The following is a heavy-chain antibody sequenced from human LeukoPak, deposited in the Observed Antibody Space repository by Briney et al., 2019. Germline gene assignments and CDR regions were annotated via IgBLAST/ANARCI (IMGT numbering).Heavy chain of an antibody. Sequence: GGSLRLSCAASGFTFSTYAMNWVRQAPGKGLECVSGIIGSGGSTYCADSVKGRFTISRNNSKNTLSLQMNSLRAEDTALYYCAKGIYVQHHQVPFDYWGQGTLVTASS. D-gene: IGHD6-13*01. CDR3: AKGIYVQHHQVPFDY. J-gene: IGHJ4*02. CDR2: IIGSGGST. V-gene: IGHV3-23*01. CDR1: GFTFSTYA.